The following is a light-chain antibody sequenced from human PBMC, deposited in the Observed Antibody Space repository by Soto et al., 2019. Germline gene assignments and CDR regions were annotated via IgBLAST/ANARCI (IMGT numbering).Light chain of an antibody. Sequence: EIVLTLSPATLSVSPGERATLSCRASQSVSSNLAWYLQKPGQPPRLLIYGASTRATGIPARCSGSGSGTGFTLTISSMQSEDFAVNYCQEYNDWPPWTFGQGTKVDI. CDR1: QSVSSN. J-gene: IGKJ1*01. CDR3: QEYNDWPPWT. CDR2: GAS. V-gene: IGKV3-15*01.